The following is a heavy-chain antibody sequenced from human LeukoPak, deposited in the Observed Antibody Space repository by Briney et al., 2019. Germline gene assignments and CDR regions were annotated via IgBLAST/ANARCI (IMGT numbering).Heavy chain of an antibody. V-gene: IGHV3-23*01. J-gene: IGHJ4*02. CDR2: LFTGGGRT. CDR3: AKECDYSPGHKFDL. D-gene: IGHD3-10*01. CDR1: GFTFNNYL. Sequence: GGSLRLSCAASGFTFNNYLMSWVRQAPGKGLERVSVLFTGGGRTLYADSVKGWFTISGDTSRTTLYLQMNGLRAEDTAVYYCAKECDYSPGHKFDLWGQGTLVTVSS.